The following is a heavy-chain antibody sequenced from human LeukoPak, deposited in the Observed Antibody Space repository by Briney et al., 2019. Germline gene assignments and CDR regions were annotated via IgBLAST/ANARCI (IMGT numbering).Heavy chain of an antibody. CDR2: IYYSGNT. J-gene: IGHJ4*02. CDR3: ARVDIAVLPSSTFDY. Sequence: SETLSLTCIVSGDSIESSDYYWGWIRQPPGKGLEWIGSIYYSGNTYYNPSIKSRVTISVDTSNNHFSLELSSVTAADTAVYYCARVDIAVLPSSTFDYWGQGTLVTVSS. CDR1: GDSIESSDYY. D-gene: IGHD2-2*01. V-gene: IGHV4-39*02.